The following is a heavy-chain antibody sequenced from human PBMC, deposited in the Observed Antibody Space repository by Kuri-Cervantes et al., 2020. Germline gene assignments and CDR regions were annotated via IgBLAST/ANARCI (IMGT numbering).Heavy chain of an antibody. CDR3: ARGSWFDP. CDR2: ISSSGSTI. J-gene: IGHJ5*02. V-gene: IGHV3-48*01. CDR1: GFTFTSYS. Sequence: GESLKISCAASGFTFTSYSMNWVRQAPGRGLEWVSYISSSGSTIYYADSVKGRFTISRDNAKNSLYLQMNSLRAEDTAVYYCARGSWFDPWGQGTLVTVSS.